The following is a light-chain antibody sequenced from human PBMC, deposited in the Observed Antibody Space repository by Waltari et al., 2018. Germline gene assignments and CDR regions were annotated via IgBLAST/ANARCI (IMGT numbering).Light chain of an antibody. J-gene: IGKJ4*01. CDR2: GTS. Sequence: VVLTQSPDPLSLSPGERATLSCRASQSVSSTSLVWIQQKPGQAPRLVIYGTSNRATGFPDRFSGSWSGTDFTLTISRLEPEDFAMYYCQQYDGSVLTFGGGTKVEL. CDR1: QSVSSTS. CDR3: QQYDGSVLT. V-gene: IGKV3-20*01.